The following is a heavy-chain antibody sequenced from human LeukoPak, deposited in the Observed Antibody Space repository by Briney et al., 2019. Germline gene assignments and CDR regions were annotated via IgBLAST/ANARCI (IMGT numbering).Heavy chain of an antibody. V-gene: IGHV1-18*01. CDR2: INAYNGNT. Sequence: ASVKVSCKACGCTFTSYGISWVRQPPGQGVEWMGWINAYNGNTNYAQKRQGRATMTTDTSTSTAYMELRSLRSDDTAVYYCARDRTRGTTAGGYWGQGTLVTVSS. CDR1: GCTFTSYG. CDR3: ARDRTRGTTAGGY. D-gene: IGHD1-7*01. J-gene: IGHJ4*02.